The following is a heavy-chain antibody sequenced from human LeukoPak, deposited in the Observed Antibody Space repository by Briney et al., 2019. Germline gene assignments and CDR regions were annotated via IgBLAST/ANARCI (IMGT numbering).Heavy chain of an antibody. D-gene: IGHD3-22*01. CDR1: GFTFSSYA. CDR3: AKEYYYDSSGPVDY. J-gene: IGHJ4*02. V-gene: IGHV3-23*01. CDR2: IRGSGGST. Sequence: GGSLRLSCAASGFTFSSYAMSWVRQAPGKGLEWVSAIRGSGGSTYYADSVKGRFTISRDNSKNTLYLQMNSLRAEDTAVYYCAKEYYYDSSGPVDYWGQGTLVTVSS.